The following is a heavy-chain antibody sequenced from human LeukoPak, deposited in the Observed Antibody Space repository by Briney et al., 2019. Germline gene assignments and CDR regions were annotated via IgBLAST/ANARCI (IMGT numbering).Heavy chain of an antibody. J-gene: IGHJ4*02. CDR1: GFTFSSYA. D-gene: IGHD3-22*01. CDR2: ISGSGGST. V-gene: IGHV3-23*01. Sequence: PGGSLRLPCAASGFTFSSYAMSWVRQAPGKGLEWVSAISGSGGSTYYADSVKGRFTISRDNSKNTLYLQMNSLRAEDTAVYYCAKAGAPYYYYESSGHYPEVYYFDYWGQGTLVTVSS. CDR3: AKAGAPYYYYESSGHYPEVYYFDY.